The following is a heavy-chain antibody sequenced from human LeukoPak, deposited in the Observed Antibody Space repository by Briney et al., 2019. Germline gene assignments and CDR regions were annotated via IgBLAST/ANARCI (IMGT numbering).Heavy chain of an antibody. V-gene: IGHV3-49*04. J-gene: IGHJ4*02. Sequence: GGSLRLSCTASGFTFGDYSMNWVRQAPGKGLEWVGFIRSKAYGGTTEYAASVKGRFTISRDDSKSIAYLQMNSLKTDDTAVYYCTRGRRATHDYWGQGTLVTVSS. CDR3: TRGRRATHDY. D-gene: IGHD1-26*01. CDR2: IRSKAYGGTT. CDR1: GFTFGDYS.